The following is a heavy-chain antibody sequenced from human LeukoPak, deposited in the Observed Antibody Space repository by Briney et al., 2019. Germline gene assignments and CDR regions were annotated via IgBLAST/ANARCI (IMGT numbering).Heavy chain of an antibody. CDR1: GGTFSSYA. J-gene: IGHJ4*02. CDR3: ARVGRDGYNYLPGLPDY. D-gene: IGHD5-24*01. CDR2: IIPIFGTA. V-gene: IGHV1-69*05. Sequence: GASVKVSCMASGGTFSSYAISWVRQAPGQGLEWMGGIIPIFGTANYAQKFQGRVTITTDESTSTAYMELSSLRSEDTAVYYCARVGRDGYNYLPGLPDYWGQGTLVTVSS.